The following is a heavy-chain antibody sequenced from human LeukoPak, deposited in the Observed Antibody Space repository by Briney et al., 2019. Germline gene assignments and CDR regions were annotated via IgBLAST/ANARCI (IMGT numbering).Heavy chain of an antibody. J-gene: IGHJ5*02. Sequence: GGSLRLSCAASGFTFRESYMSWIRQAPGKGLEWLSYISPSDNTIYYADSVKGRFTISRDNAKNSLFLQMNSLTAEDTAVYYCARTLNSGTKDRWGQGTLVTVSS. V-gene: IGHV3-11*01. CDR3: ARTLNSGTKDR. CDR1: GFTFRESY. D-gene: IGHD3-10*01. CDR2: ISPSDNTI.